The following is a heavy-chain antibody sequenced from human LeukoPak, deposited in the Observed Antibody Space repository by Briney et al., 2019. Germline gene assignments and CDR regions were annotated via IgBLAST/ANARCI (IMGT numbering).Heavy chain of an antibody. J-gene: IGHJ5*01. CDR1: GFTFNSHA. D-gene: IGHD2-21*02. V-gene: IGHV3-53*01. CDR2: MYTGGTT. CDR3: AKDEVTSGGGLAS. Sequence: PGGSLRLPCAASGFTFNSHAMSWVRQAPGKGLEWVSAMYTGGTTYYADSVTGRFTVSRDTSRNTLFLHMDSLRAEDTAVYYCAKDEVTSGGGLASWGQGTLVIVSS.